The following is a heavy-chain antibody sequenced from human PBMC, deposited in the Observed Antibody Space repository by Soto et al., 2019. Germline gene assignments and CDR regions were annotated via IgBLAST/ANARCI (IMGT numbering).Heavy chain of an antibody. J-gene: IGHJ4*01. Sequence: GGSLRLSCAASGFTFSSYAMSWVRQAPGKGLEWVSAISGSGNSTYYADSVKGRFSISRDNSKNILYLQMHGLRVDDTAIYYCAKRGSSGGDGGPFYFDHWGHGTQVTVSS. D-gene: IGHD2-21*01. CDR2: ISGSGNST. V-gene: IGHV3-23*01. CDR1: GFTFSSYA. CDR3: AKRGSSGGDGGPFYFDH.